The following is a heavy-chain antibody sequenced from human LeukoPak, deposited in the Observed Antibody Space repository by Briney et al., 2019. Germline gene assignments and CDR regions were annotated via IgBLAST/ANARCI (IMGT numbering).Heavy chain of an antibody. D-gene: IGHD2-2*01. CDR1: GFTFSSYA. CDR3: AKSEEGCSSTSCYWDYYYYMDV. Sequence: GGSLRLSCAASGFTFSSYAMSWVRQAPGKGLEWVSAISGSGGSTYYADSVKGRFTISRDNSKNTLYLQINSLRAEDTAVYYCAKSEEGCSSTSCYWDYYYYMDVWGKGTTVTVSS. V-gene: IGHV3-23*01. J-gene: IGHJ6*03. CDR2: ISGSGGST.